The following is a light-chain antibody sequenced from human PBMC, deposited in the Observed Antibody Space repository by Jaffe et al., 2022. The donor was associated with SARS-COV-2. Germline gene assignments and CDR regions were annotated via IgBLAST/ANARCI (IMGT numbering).Light chain of an antibody. CDR1: SSNIGTNT. J-gene: IGLJ1*01. V-gene: IGLV1-44*01. Sequence: SVLTQPPSASGTPGQRVTISCSGGSSNIGTNTVNWYRQLPGTTPKLLIYDNNQRPSGVPDRFSGSKSGTSASLAISGLQSEDEADYYCAAWDDTLNGFYVFGTGTKVTVL. CDR2: DNN. CDR3: AAWDDTLNGFYV.